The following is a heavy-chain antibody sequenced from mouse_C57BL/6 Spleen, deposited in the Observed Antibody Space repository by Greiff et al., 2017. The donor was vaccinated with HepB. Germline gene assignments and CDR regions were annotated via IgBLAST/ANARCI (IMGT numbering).Heavy chain of an antibody. CDR1: GFTFSDYG. CDR3: ARDPYYYGSSYAWFAY. V-gene: IGHV5-17*01. CDR2: ISSGSSTI. J-gene: IGHJ3*01. D-gene: IGHD1-1*01. Sequence: EVQGVESGGGLVKPGGSLKLSCAASGFTFSDYGMHWVRQAPEKGLEWVAYISSGSSTIYYADTVKGRFTISRDNAKNTLFLQMTSLRSEDTAMYYCARDPYYYGSSYAWFAYWGQGTLVTVSA.